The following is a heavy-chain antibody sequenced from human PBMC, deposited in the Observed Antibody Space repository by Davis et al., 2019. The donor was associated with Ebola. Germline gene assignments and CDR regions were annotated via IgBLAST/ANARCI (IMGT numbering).Heavy chain of an antibody. V-gene: IGHV4-59*08. D-gene: IGHD2-21*02. CDR1: GGSISSYY. CDR2: MYYSGST. Sequence: SETLSLTCTVSGGSISSYYWSWIRQPPGKGLEWIGYMYYSGSTNYNPSLKSRVTISVDTSKNQFSLKLSSVTAADTAVYYCANCGGDCNGMDVWGQGTTVTVSS. CDR3: ANCGGDCNGMDV. J-gene: IGHJ6*02.